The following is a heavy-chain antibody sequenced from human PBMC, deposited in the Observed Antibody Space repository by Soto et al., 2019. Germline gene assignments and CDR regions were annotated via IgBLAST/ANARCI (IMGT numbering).Heavy chain of an antibody. CDR3: ARGSPFLP. Sequence: PGGSLRLSCVASGFTFSSYSMNWVRQAPGKGLEWVSYISSTSSSIYYTDSVKGRFTISRDNAKNSLYLQMSSLRDEDTAVYYCARGSPFLPWGQGTLVTGS. V-gene: IGHV3-48*02. CDR1: GFTFSSYS. J-gene: IGHJ4*02. CDR2: ISSTSSSI.